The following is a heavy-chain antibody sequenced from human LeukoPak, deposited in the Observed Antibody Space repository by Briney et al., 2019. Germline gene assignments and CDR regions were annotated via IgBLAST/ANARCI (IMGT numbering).Heavy chain of an antibody. CDR2: IYSSGST. Sequence: KSSETLSLTCTVSGGSMTYYYWSWIRQPPRKGLGWIGFIYSSGSTTYNPSLASRVTISVDTSKKQFSLKLSSVTAADTAVYYCARRRGSDISRLYYYYMDVWGKGTTVTVSS. CDR3: ARRRGSDISRLYYYYMDV. J-gene: IGHJ6*03. CDR1: GGSMTYYY. D-gene: IGHD3-9*01. V-gene: IGHV4-59*08.